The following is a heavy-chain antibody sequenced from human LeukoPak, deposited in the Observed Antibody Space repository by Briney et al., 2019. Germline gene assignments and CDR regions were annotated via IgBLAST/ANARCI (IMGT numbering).Heavy chain of an antibody. D-gene: IGHD2-8*02. CDR3: ATYRQVLLPFES. J-gene: IGHJ4*02. CDR2: ISSSSSYI. V-gene: IGHV3-21*04. Sequence: NPGGSLRLSCAASGFTFSSHSMNWVRQAPGKGLEWVSSISSSSSYIYYADSVKGRFTISRDNSKNTLYLQMNSLRAEDTAIYYCATYRQVLLPFESWGQGTLVTVSS. CDR1: GFTFSSHS.